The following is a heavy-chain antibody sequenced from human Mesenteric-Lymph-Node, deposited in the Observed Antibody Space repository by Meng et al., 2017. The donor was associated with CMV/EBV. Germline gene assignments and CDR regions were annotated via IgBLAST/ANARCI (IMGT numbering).Heavy chain of an antibody. J-gene: IGHJ3*02. Sequence: GESLKISCAASGFTFSKYYMHWVRQAPGKGLVWVSYIKPDGTYTTYADSVRGRFTISRDNAKNTLYLQMNSLRAEDTAVYYCARDDDGPQAFDMWGQGTMVTVS. CDR1: GFTFSKYY. CDR3: ARDDDGPQAFDM. D-gene: IGHD3-16*01. CDR2: IKPDGTYT. V-gene: IGHV3-74*01.